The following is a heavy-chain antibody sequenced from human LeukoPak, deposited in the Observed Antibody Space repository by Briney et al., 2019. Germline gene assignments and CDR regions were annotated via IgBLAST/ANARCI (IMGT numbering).Heavy chain of an antibody. CDR1: AGSISDFY. V-gene: IGHV4-59*08. CDR2: THNSGST. Sequence: PSETLSLTCTVSAGSISDFYWSWIRQPPGKALEWIGFTHNSGSTNYNPSLESRVTMSVDTSKNLFSLRLSSVSAADTAIYYCARHSPTMAPRYWHFDLWGRGTLVAVSS. D-gene: IGHD3-10*01. CDR3: ARHSPTMAPRYWHFDL. J-gene: IGHJ2*01.